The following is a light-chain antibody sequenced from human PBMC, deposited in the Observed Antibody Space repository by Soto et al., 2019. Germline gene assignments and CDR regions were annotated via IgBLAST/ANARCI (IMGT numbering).Light chain of an antibody. CDR1: RGVSANY. V-gene: IGKV3-20*01. J-gene: IGKJ1*01. CDR2: GAS. CDR3: QQYGSSPRT. Sequence: ERFFTQSPGTLSLSPGEVATLSCRASRGVSANYLAWYQQKPGQALTLVIYGASIRAAGIPDRFSGSGSGTDFTLTIRRLEPEDFAVYYCQQYGSSPRTFGQGTKVDI.